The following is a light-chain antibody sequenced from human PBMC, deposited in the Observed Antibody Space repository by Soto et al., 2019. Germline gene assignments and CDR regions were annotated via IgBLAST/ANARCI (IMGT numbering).Light chain of an antibody. V-gene: IGKV3-11*01. J-gene: IGKJ2*01. CDR1: QTLSTY. Sequence: EIVLTQSPATLSLSPGERATLSCRASQTLSTYLAWYQQKPGHAPRLLIYDASNRATGIPARFSGSGSGTDFTLTISSLEPEDFAVYYCQQRSNWPPYTFGQGTKLE. CDR3: QQRSNWPPYT. CDR2: DAS.